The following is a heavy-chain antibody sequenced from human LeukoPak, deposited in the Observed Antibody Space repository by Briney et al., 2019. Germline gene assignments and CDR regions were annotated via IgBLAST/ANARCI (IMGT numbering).Heavy chain of an antibody. CDR1: GFTFGSYD. CDR3: ARSVTYYYGSGSYWYFDL. J-gene: IGHJ2*01. D-gene: IGHD3-10*01. Sequence: GGSLRLSCAASGFTFGSYDMHWVRQATGKGLEWVSAIGTAGDPYYPGSVKGRFTISRENAKNSLYLQMNSLRAGDTAVYYCARSVTYYYGSGSYWYFDLWGRGTLVTVSS. CDR2: IGTAGDP. V-gene: IGHV3-13*05.